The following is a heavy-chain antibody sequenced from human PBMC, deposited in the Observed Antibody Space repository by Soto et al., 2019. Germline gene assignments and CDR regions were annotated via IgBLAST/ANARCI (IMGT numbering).Heavy chain of an antibody. Sequence: ASVKVSCKASGYTFTSYAMHWVRQAPGQRLEWMGWINAGNGNTKYSQKFQGRVTITRDTSASTAYMELSSLRSEDTAVYYCARGGRFLEPLLYPFDYCRQGTLVSGS. D-gene: IGHD3-3*01. CDR2: INAGNGNT. CDR3: ARGGRFLEPLLYPFDY. V-gene: IGHV1-3*01. CDR1: GYTFTSYA. J-gene: IGHJ4*02.